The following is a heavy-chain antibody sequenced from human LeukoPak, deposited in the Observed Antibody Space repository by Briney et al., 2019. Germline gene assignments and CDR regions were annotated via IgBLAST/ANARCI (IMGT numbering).Heavy chain of an antibody. CDR3: ARARRGDGYMGTYYFDY. CDR1: GYSISSGYY. CDR2: IYHSGST. Sequence: SETLSLTCAVSGYSISSGYYWGWIRQPPGKGLEWIGSIYHSGSTNYNPSLKSRVTISVDTSKNQFSLKLSSVTAADTAVYYCARARRGDGYMGTYYFDYWGQGTLVTVSS. V-gene: IGHV4-38-2*01. J-gene: IGHJ4*02. D-gene: IGHD5-24*01.